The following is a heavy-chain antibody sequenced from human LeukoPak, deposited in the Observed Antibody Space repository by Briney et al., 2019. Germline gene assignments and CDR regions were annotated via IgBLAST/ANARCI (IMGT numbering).Heavy chain of an antibody. J-gene: IGHJ5*02. CDR1: RGSISSGGYY. D-gene: IGHD6-19*01. CDR3: ARGRPGTKKQWLVLRTGSYNWFDP. CDR2: IYYSGST. V-gene: IGHV4-31*03. Sequence: SETLSLTCTVSRGSISSGGYYWSWIRQHPGKGLEWIGYIYYSGSTYYNPSLKSRVTISVDTSKNQFSLKLSSVTAADTAVYYCARGRPGTKKQWLVLRTGSYNWFDPWGQGTLVTVSS.